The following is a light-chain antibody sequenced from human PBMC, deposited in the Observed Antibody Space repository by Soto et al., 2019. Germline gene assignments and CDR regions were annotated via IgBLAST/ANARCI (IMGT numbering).Light chain of an antibody. CDR3: KSYAGSNTYV. Sequence: QSALTQPPSASGSPGQSVTISCTGTKSDIGVYDFVSWYHHHPGKAPRLIIYEVVQRPSGVPDRFSGSKSGNTASLTVSGLQAADEADYFCKSYAGSNTYVFGSGTKVTVL. J-gene: IGLJ1*01. CDR2: EVV. CDR1: KSDIGVYDF. V-gene: IGLV2-8*01.